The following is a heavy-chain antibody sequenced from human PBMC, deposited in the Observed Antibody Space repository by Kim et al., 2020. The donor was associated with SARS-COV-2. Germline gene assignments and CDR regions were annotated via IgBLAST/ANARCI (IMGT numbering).Heavy chain of an antibody. CDR1: GFTFSSYS. D-gene: IGHD2-2*02. V-gene: IGHV3-21*01. CDR2: ISSSSSYI. CDR3: ASPGPYCSSTSCYSYYYYGMDV. J-gene: IGHJ6*02. Sequence: GGSLRLSCAASGFTFSSYSMNWVRQAPGEGLEWVSSISSSSSYIYYADSVKGRFTISRDNAKNSLYLQMNSLRAEDTAVYYCASPGPYCSSTSCYSYYYYGMDVWGQGTTVTVSS.